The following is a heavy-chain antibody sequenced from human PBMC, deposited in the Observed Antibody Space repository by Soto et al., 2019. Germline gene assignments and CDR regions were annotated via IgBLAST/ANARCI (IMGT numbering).Heavy chain of an antibody. CDR3: AGGGVRGVITRTRDYYGMDV. J-gene: IGHJ6*02. D-gene: IGHD3-10*01. Sequence: GESMKVSSKGAGYSFISYWIGWVRQKPGKGLEWMGIIYPGDSDTRYSPSFQGQVTISADKSISTAYLQRSSLKASDTAMYYCAGGGVRGVITRTRDYYGMDVWGQGTTVTVSS. CDR2: IYPGDSDT. CDR1: GYSFISYW. V-gene: IGHV5-51*01.